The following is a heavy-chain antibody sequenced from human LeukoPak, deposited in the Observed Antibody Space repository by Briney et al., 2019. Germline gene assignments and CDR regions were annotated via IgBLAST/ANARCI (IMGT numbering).Heavy chain of an antibody. V-gene: IGHV3-23*01. CDR3: AKDPGIAVAGTGKYFQH. J-gene: IGHJ1*01. CDR1: GFTFSSYA. D-gene: IGHD6-19*01. Sequence: PGGSLRLSCAASGFTFSSYAMSWVRQAPGKGLEWVSAISGSGGSTYYADSVKGRFTISRDNSKNTLYLQMNSLRAEDTAVYYCAKDPGIAVAGTGKYFQHWGQGTLVTVSS. CDR2: ISGSGGST.